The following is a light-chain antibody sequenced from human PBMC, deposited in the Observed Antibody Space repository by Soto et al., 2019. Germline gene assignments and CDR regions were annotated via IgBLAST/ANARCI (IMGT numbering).Light chain of an antibody. V-gene: IGKV3-20*01. Sequence: EMVLTQSPGTLSLSPGERATLSCRASQTVTSNRLAWYQQKPGQAPRLLIYGASRRATGIPDRFSGSGSVTDFTLTISRLEPEDCAVYYCQQYGSLPSGFAVGPGTTLDTK. CDR1: QTVTSNR. J-gene: IGKJ3*01. CDR2: GAS. CDR3: QQYGSLPSGFA.